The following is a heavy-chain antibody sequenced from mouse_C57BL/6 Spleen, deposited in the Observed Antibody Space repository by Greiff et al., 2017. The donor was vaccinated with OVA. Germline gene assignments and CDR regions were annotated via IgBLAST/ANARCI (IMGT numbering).Heavy chain of an antibody. CDR3: ARVHYYGSSYDWYFDV. CDR2: ISSGSSTI. Sequence: EVQLVESGGGLVKPGGSLKLSCAASGFTFSDYGMHWVRQAPEKGLEWVAYISSGSSTIYYADTVKGRFTISRDNAKNTLFLQITSLRSEDTAVYYCARVHYYGSSYDWYFDVWGTWTTVTVSS. V-gene: IGHV5-17*01. J-gene: IGHJ1*03. D-gene: IGHD1-1*01. CDR1: GFTFSDYG.